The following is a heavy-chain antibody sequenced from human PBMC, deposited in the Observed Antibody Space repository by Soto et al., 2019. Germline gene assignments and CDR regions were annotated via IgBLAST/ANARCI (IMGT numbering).Heavy chain of an antibody. Sequence: QVQLVKSGAEVREPGASVKVSCKASGYSFTSLDINWVRQTAGQGLEWMGWMEPSTGRTGYAQKFQGRVTMTRHTSINTAYMERTTLTSDDTAFYYCARGVSAGVDYWGQGTLVIVSS. CDR3: ARGVSAGVDY. V-gene: IGHV1-8*01. D-gene: IGHD1-26*01. CDR1: GYSFTSLD. J-gene: IGHJ4*02. CDR2: MEPSTGRT.